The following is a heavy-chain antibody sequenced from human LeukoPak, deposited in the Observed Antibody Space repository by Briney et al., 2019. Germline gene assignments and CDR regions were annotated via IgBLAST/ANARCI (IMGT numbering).Heavy chain of an antibody. V-gene: IGHV1-69*06. CDR1: GGTFSSYA. Sequence: SVKVSCKSSGGTFSSYAISWVRQAPGQGLEWMRMIICIFGTANYAQKFQGRVTITADKSPSTAYMELRSLRSEDTAVYYCARVGTSAQYQLLSSSYYFDYWGQGTLVTVSS. CDR2: IICIFGTA. CDR3: ARVGTSAQYQLLSSSYYFDY. D-gene: IGHD2-2*01. J-gene: IGHJ4*02.